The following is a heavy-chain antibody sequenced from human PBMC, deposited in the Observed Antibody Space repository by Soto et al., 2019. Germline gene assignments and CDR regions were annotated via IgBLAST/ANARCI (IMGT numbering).Heavy chain of an antibody. Sequence: PGGSLRLSCAASGFTFGSYGMHWVRQAPGKGLEWVAVISYDGSNKYYADSVKGRFTISRDNSKNTLYLQMNSLRAEDTAVYYCAKDRSSSWYYFDYWGQGTLVTVSS. CDR1: GFTFGSYG. V-gene: IGHV3-30*18. J-gene: IGHJ4*02. CDR2: ISYDGSNK. CDR3: AKDRSSSWYYFDY. D-gene: IGHD6-13*01.